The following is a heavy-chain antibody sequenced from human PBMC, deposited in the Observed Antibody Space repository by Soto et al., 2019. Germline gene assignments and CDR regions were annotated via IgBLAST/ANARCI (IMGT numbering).Heavy chain of an antibody. CDR1: GDSVSSNSAA. Sequence: SQTLSLTCAISGDSVSSNSAAWNWIRQSPSRGLEWLGRTYYRSKWYNDYAVSVKSRITINPDTSKNQFSLQLNSVTPEDTAVYYCARDWNIVVVPAANVPYYYGMDVWGQGTKVTVSS. J-gene: IGHJ6*02. D-gene: IGHD2-2*01. CDR2: TYYRSKWYN. V-gene: IGHV6-1*01. CDR3: ARDWNIVVVPAANVPYYYGMDV.